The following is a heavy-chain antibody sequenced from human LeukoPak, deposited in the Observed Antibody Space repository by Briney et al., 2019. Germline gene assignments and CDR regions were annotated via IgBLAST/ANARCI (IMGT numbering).Heavy chain of an antibody. V-gene: IGHV1-2*02. D-gene: IGHD2-2*01. CDR1: GYTFTGYY. Sequence: GASVKVSCKASGYTFTGYYMHCVRQAPGQGLEWMGWINPNSGGTNYAQKFQGRVTMTRDTSISTAYMELSRLRSDGTAVYYCARLMPGGAFDIWGQGTMVTVSS. CDR2: INPNSGGT. CDR3: ARLMPGGAFDI. J-gene: IGHJ3*02.